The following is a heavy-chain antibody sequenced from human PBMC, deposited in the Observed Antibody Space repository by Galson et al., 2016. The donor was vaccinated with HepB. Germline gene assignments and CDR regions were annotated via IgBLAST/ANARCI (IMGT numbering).Heavy chain of an antibody. CDR3: ARNLERTGDFDK. Sequence: SVKVSCKASGYTFTDYDINWVRQATGQGLEWMGWMNPNTGNTGLAQKFQGRVTLTRNTSIRTAYMELNSLRSDDTAVYYCARNLERTGDFDKWGRGTLVTVSS. D-gene: IGHD3-3*01. CDR1: GYTFTDYD. J-gene: IGHJ4*02. CDR2: MNPNTGNT. V-gene: IGHV1-8*01.